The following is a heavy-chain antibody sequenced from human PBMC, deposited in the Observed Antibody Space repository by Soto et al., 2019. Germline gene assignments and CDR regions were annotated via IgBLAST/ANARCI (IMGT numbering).Heavy chain of an antibody. Sequence: GGSLRLSCAASGFTFSNYAMSWVRQSPGKGLEWVSTITGSGGSTYYADSVKGRFTFSRDNSKNTLYLQMNSLRAEDTAVYYCARDGYSSSFDYWGQGTLVTVSS. V-gene: IGHV3-23*01. CDR2: ITGSGGST. CDR1: GFTFSNYA. CDR3: ARDGYSSSFDY. J-gene: IGHJ4*02. D-gene: IGHD6-13*01.